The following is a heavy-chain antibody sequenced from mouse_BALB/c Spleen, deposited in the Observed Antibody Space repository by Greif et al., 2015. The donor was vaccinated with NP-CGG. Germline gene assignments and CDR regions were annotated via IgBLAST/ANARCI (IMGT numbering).Heavy chain of an antibody. J-gene: IGHJ3*01. V-gene: IGHV5-17*02. CDR2: ISSGSSTI. D-gene: IGHD2-14*01. Sequence: EVQGVESGGGLVQPGGSRKLSRAASGFTFSSFGMHWVRQAPEKGLEWVAYISSGSSTIYYADTVKGRFTISRDNPKNTLFLQMTSLRSEDTAMYYCAKRDYRYGWFAYWGQGTLVTVSA. CDR3: AKRDYRYGWFAY. CDR1: GFTFSSFG.